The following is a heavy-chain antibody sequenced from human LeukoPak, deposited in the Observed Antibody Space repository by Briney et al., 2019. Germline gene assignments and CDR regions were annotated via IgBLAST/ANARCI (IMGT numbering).Heavy chain of an antibody. CDR2: ISYDGSNK. V-gene: IGHV3-30-3*01. Sequence: GRSLRLSCAASGFTFSSYAMHWVRQAPGKGLEWVAVISYDGSNKYYADSVKGRFTISRDNSKNTLYLQMNSLRAEDTAVYYCAKDWAPYSSEDAFDIWGQGTMVTVSS. CDR3: AKDWAPYSSEDAFDI. D-gene: IGHD6-19*01. J-gene: IGHJ3*02. CDR1: GFTFSSYA.